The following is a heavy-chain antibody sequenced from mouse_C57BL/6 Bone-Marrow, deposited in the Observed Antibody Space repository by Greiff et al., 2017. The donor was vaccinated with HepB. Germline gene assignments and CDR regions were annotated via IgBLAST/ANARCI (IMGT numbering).Heavy chain of an antibody. D-gene: IGHD2-3*01. CDR2: INPNNGGT. V-gene: IGHV1-26*01. CDR1: GYTFTDYY. Sequence: VQLQQSGPELVKPGASVKISCKASGYTFTDYYMNWVKQSHGKSLEWIGDINPNNGGTSYNQKFKGKVTLTVDKSSSTAYMELRSLTSEDSAVYYCARGIDGYYPTFDYWGQGTTLTVSS. CDR3: ARGIDGYYPTFDY. J-gene: IGHJ2*01.